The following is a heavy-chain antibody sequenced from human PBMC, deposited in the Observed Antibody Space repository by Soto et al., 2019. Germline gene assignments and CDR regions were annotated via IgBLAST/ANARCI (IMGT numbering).Heavy chain of an antibody. D-gene: IGHD3-9*01. CDR2: SSYSGST. CDR1: GGFISDYY. CDR3: ARDRAGGDILTGQV. J-gene: IGHJ4*02. Sequence: SETLSLTCTVSGGFISDYYWSWIRQPPGKGLEWIAYSSYSGSTNYDPSLKSRVTISLDTSKNQFSLKLSSVTAADTAVYYCARDRAGGDILTGQVCGQGTLVTVSS. V-gene: IGHV4-59*01.